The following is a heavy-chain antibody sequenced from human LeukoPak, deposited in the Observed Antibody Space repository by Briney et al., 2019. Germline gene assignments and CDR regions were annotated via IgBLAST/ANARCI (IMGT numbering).Heavy chain of an antibody. CDR3: ARDVALAVAGLFDY. CDR1: GYTFTDYY. Sequence: GASVKVSCKASGYTFTDYYMHWVRQAPGQGLEWMGWINPNSGGTNYAQKFQGRVTMTRDTSINTAYMELSRLRSDDTAVYYCARDVALAVAGLFDYWGQGALVTVSS. CDR2: INPNSGGT. D-gene: IGHD6-19*01. V-gene: IGHV1-2*02. J-gene: IGHJ4*02.